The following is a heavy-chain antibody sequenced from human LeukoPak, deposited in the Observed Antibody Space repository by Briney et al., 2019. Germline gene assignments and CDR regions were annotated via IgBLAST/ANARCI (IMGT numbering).Heavy chain of an antibody. V-gene: IGHV4-4*07. CDR2: IYTSGST. D-gene: IGHD1-26*01. J-gene: IGHJ2*01. CDR3: ARDSFYSGSYYGTHYWYFDL. Sequence: KASETLSLTCGVSGGSISSYYWSWIRQPAGKGLEWIGRIYTSGSTNYNPSLKSRVTMSVDTSKNQFSLKLSSVTAADTAVYYCARDSFYSGSYYGTHYWYFDLWGRGTLVTVSS. CDR1: GGSISSYY.